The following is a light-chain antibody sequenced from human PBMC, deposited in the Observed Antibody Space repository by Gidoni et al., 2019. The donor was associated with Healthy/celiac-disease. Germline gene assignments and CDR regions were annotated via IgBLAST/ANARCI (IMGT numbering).Light chain of an antibody. J-gene: IGKJ4*01. CDR3: QQRSNWPLT. V-gene: IGKV3-11*01. CDR1: QSVSSY. Sequence: EIVLSQSPANLSLSPGDSATLSCMASQSVSSYLAWYQQKPGQAPRLLIYDASNRATGIPARFSGSGSGTDFTLTISSLEPEDFAVYYCQQRSNWPLTFGGGTKVEIK. CDR2: DAS.